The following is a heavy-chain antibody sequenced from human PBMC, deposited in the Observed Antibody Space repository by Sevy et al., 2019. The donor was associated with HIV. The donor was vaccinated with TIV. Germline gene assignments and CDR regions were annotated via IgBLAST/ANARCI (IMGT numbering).Heavy chain of an antibody. CDR1: GFTFSSYG. CDR3: ARAQEVRGYGDYLWKPPRGFDI. V-gene: IGHV3-33*01. D-gene: IGHD4-17*01. CDR2: IWYDGSKK. Sequence: GGSLRLSCAASGFTFSSYGMHWVRQAPGKGLEWVAVIWYDGSKKDYADSMKGRFTISRDNSKNRLYLQMNSLRAEDTALYYCARAQEVRGYGDYLWKPPRGFDIWGQGTMVTVSS. J-gene: IGHJ3*02.